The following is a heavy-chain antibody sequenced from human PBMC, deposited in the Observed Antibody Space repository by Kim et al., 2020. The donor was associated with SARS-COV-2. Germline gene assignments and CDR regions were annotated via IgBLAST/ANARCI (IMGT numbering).Heavy chain of an antibody. CDR3: AKAPGGGVTGWFDP. CDR2: ISYDGSNK. D-gene: IGHD2-8*01. V-gene: IGHV3-30*18. J-gene: IGHJ5*02. Sequence: GGSLRLSCAASGFTFSSYGMHWVRQAPGKGLEWVAVISYDGSNKYYADSVKGRFTISRDNSKNTLYLQMNSLRAEDTAVYYCAKAPGGGVTGWFDPWGQGTLVTVSS. CDR1: GFTFSSYG.